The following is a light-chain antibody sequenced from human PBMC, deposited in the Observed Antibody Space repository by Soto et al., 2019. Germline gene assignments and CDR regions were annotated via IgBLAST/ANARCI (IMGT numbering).Light chain of an antibody. CDR3: QTYHSAPLT. V-gene: IGKV1-27*01. CDR2: AAS. Sequence: DIQMTQSPSSLSAAVGDTVTITCRASQAISNNLAWYQQKPGKVPELLIYAASFLQSGVPSRFSGGGSGTDFTLTISSLQPEDVATYYCQTYHSAPLTFGGGTKVEIK. CDR1: QAISNN. J-gene: IGKJ4*01.